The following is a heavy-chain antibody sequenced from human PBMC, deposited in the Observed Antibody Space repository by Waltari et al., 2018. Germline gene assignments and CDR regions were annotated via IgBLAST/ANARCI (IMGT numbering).Heavy chain of an antibody. CDR3: ARDLGLESSSWFDAFDI. D-gene: IGHD6-13*01. J-gene: IGHJ3*02. CDR2: ISSSSSYI. CDR1: GFTFSSYS. V-gene: IGHV3-21*01. Sequence: EVQLVESGGGLVKPGGSLRLSCAASGFTFSSYSMNWVRQAPGKGLEWVSSISSSSSYIYYADSVKGRFTISRDNAKNSLYLQMNSLRAEDTAVYYCARDLGLESSSWFDAFDIWGQGTMVTVSS.